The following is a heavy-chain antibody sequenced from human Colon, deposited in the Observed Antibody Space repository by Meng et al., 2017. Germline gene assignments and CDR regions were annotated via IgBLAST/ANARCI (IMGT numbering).Heavy chain of an antibody. D-gene: IGHD3-16*01. Sequence: SETLSLTCTVSGDSISGSGYYWDWIRQTPEKGLEWIANIYYRGTTYYNPSLRSRVTISLDTSENTFSLHLTSVTAADTAVYYCARTRARFVGMDVWGHGTTVTVSS. J-gene: IGHJ6*02. CDR1: GDSISGSGYY. CDR3: ARTRARFVGMDV. V-gene: IGHV4-39*07. CDR2: IYYRGTT.